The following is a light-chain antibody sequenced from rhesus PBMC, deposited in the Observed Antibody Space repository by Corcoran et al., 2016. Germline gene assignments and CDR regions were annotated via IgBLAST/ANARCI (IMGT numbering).Light chain of an antibody. V-gene: IGLV2S7*01. CDR2: GVD. CDR3: SSYTTSYTFM. J-gene: IGLJ1*01. CDR1: SSDVGSYNY. Sequence: QAAPTQPPSVSGSPGQSVTIACTGTSSDVGSYNYVSWYQKHPGKAPKLMIYGVDKRPSGVSDRFSGSKSGNTASLTISGLQAEDEADYYCSSYTTSYTFMFGVGTRLIVL.